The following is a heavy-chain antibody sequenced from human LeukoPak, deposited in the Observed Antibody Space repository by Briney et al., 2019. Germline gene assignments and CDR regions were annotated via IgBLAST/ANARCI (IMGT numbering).Heavy chain of an antibody. CDR3: ARNHGSGRGEWFDP. D-gene: IGHD3-10*01. J-gene: IGHJ5*02. V-gene: IGHV4-59*01. Sequence: SETLSLTCAVYGGSFSSYCWSWIRQPPGKGLEWIGYIYYSGSTNYNPSLKSRVTISVDTSKNQFSLKMSSVTAADTAVYYCARNHGSGRGEWFDPWGQGTLVTVSS. CDR1: GGSFSSYC. CDR2: IYYSGST.